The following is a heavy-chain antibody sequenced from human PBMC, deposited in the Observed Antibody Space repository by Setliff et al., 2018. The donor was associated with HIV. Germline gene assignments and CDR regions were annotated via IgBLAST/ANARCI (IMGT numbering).Heavy chain of an antibody. V-gene: IGHV1-69*10. CDR2: ISPILGTT. J-gene: IGHJ3*02. Sequence: SVKVSCKAAGGSFNNYAISWVRQAPGQGLEWVGGISPILGTTNSGPRFHGRVTITADKSTNTVYIELSSLRSEDTALYYCARAARGGLQYGPTGHAFDIWGRGTMVTVSS. CDR3: ARAARGGLQYGPTGHAFDI. CDR1: GGSFNNYA. D-gene: IGHD1-1*01.